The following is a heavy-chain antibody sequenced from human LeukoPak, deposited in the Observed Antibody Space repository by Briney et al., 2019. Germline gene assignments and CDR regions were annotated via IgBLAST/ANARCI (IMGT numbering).Heavy chain of an antibody. CDR3: AREDPGPFDAFDT. V-gene: IGHV3-23*01. CDR2: ISDSGGTT. CDR1: GFTFAGYA. Sequence: GGSLRLSCAASGFTFAGYAMSWVRQAPGKGLEWVSGISDSGGTTYYADSVRGRFTISRDNSKNTLYLQMNSLRAEDTATYYCAREDPGPFDAFDTWGQGAKVTVSS. J-gene: IGHJ3*02.